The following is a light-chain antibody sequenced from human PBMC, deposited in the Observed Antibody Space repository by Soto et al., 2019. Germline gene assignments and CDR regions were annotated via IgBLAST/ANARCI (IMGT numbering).Light chain of an antibody. CDR3: QQSYSTPRWT. Sequence: DIQMTQSPSSLSAFVGDRVTITCRASQSISSYLNWYQQRPGKAPKLLIYAASSLQSGVPSRFSGSGSGTDFTLTISSLKPEDFATYYCQQSYSTPRWTFGQGTKVDIK. CDR2: AAS. J-gene: IGKJ1*01. CDR1: QSISSY. V-gene: IGKV1-39*01.